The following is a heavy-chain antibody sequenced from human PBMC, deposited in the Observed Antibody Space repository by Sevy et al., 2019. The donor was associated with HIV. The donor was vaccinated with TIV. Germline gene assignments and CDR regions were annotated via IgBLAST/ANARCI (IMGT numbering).Heavy chain of an antibody. D-gene: IGHD3-16*01. Sequence: GGSLRLSCAASGFTFSDYGVHWVRQTTHKGLEWVAVMSIDGNDKHYADSARGRFTISRDKSKNTLFLELNSLRHEDTAVYFCARVSTVGAMMDALDTWGQGTMVTVSS. V-gene: IGHV3-30*03. CDR3: ARVSTVGAMMDALDT. CDR2: MSIDGNDK. J-gene: IGHJ3*02. CDR1: GFTFSDYG.